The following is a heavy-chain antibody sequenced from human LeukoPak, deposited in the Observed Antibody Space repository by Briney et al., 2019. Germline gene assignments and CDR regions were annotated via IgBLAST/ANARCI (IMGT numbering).Heavy chain of an antibody. CDR2: ISYDGSNK. J-gene: IGHJ4*02. CDR1: GFTFSSYG. D-gene: IGHD3-3*01. Sequence: PGGSLRLSCADSGFTFSSYGMHWVRQAPGKGLEWVAVISYDGSNKYYADSVKGRFTISRDNSKNTLYLQMNSLRAEDTAVYYCAKEGSTYYDFWSGYFDYWGQGTLVTVSS. CDR3: AKEGSTYYDFWSGYFDY. V-gene: IGHV3-30*18.